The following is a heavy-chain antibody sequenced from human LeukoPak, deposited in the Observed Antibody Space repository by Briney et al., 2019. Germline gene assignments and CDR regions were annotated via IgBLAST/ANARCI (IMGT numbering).Heavy chain of an antibody. CDR2: IYYSGST. V-gene: IGHV4-39*01. CDR3: ARSGVAAANLYYFDY. J-gene: IGHJ4*02. Sequence: SETLSLTCTVSGGSIGTYYWSWIRQPPGKGLEWIGSIYYSGSTYYNPSLKSRVTISVDTSKNQFSLKLSSVTAADTAVYYCARSGVAAANLYYFDYWGQGTLVTVSS. CDR1: GGSIGTYY. D-gene: IGHD2-2*01.